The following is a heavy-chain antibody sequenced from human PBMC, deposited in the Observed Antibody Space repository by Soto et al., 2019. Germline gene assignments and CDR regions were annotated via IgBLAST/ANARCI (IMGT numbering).Heavy chain of an antibody. J-gene: IGHJ6*02. V-gene: IGHV4-61*01. CDR1: GGSVSSGSYY. CDR2: IYYSGST. Sequence: GGSVSSGSYYWSRIRQPPGKGLEWIGYIYYSGSTNYNPSLKSRVTISVDTSKYQFSLKLSSVTAADTAVYYCARWVTCGGDCYSYYYYGMDVWGQGTTVTV. D-gene: IGHD2-21*02. CDR3: ARWVTCGGDCYSYYYYGMDV.